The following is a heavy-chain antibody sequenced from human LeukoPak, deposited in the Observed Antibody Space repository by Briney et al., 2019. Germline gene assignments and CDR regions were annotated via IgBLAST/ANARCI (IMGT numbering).Heavy chain of an antibody. V-gene: IGHV3-30*04. Sequence: WGSLRLSCAASGFTFSTYAMHWVRQAPGKGLEWVAVIPYDGSNKYYADSVKGRFTISRENSKNRLYLQMNSLRAEDTAVYYCARAEGYGGELDSWGQGTLVTVSS. CDR3: ARAEGYGGELDS. CDR1: GFTFSTYA. CDR2: IPYDGSNK. J-gene: IGHJ4*02. D-gene: IGHD4-23*01.